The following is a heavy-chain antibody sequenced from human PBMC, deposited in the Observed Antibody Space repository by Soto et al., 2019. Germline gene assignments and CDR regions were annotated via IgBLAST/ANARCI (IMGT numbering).Heavy chain of an antibody. CDR1: GYIFNNYG. CDR3: ARCYCRVGSCFTCWHFDL. CDR2: IGPYIGKT. J-gene: IGHJ2*01. D-gene: IGHD6-19*01. V-gene: IGHV1-18*01. Sequence: QGQLVQSGAEVRKPGASVKVSCQASGYIFNNYGLSWVRQVPGQGLAWVGWIGPYIGKTDYAQKFRDRVTMTADPSSNTAYMELRSLTSDDSAFYYCARCYCRVGSCFTCWHFDLWGRGTLVTVSS.